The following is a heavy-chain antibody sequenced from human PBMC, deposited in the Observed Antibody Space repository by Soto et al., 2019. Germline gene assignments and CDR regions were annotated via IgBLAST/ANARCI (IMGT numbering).Heavy chain of an antibody. J-gene: IGHJ6*02. CDR2: THPGDSDT. CDR3: AKWGLTTRPGQSPALGGGSDV. Sequence: GESLKISCKDFGYTFGAYYVAWVRQMPGKGLGWMGITHPGDSDTRHSPSFEGQVTISADRSINTAYLQWSSLKASDTAMYYCAKWGLTTRPGQSPALGGGSDVWGQGTTVTVSS. V-gene: IGHV5-51*01. D-gene: IGHD3-16*01. CDR1: GYTFGAYY.